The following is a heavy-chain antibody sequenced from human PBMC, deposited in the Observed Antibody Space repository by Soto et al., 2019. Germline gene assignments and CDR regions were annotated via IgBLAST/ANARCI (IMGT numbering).Heavy chain of an antibody. D-gene: IGHD3-10*01. J-gene: IGHJ6*02. CDR1: GFTFSSYE. CDR3: ARDYLSYHYNGMDV. CDR2: ISSSGSTI. V-gene: IGHV3-48*03. Sequence: PGGSLRLSCAASGFTFSSYEMNWVRQAPGKGLEWVSYISSSGSTIYYADSVKGRFTISRDDARNSLYLQMESLRAEDSAVYYCARDYLSYHYNGMDVWGQGTTVTVSS.